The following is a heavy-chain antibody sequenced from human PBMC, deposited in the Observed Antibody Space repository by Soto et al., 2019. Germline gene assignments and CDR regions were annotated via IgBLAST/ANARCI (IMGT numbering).Heavy chain of an antibody. V-gene: IGHV4-4*07. CDR3: VRDRADFSSTYYHYFSV. CDR1: GTSLRHFY. Sequence: PSETLSLTCAVSGTSLRHFYWSWIRQAAGKGLEWIGRIYSTGTTNFNPDLKSRLTMLMDMSKNQVSLNLTSVTAADTAVYYCVRDRADFSSTYYHYFSVWGRGTLVTVSS. D-gene: IGHD6-13*01. CDR2: IYSTGTT. J-gene: IGHJ2*01.